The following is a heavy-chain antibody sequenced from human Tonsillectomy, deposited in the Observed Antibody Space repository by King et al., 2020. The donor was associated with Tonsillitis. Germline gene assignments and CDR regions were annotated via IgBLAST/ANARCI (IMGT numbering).Heavy chain of an antibody. Sequence: VQLVESGGGLVQPGGSLRLSCAASGFTVSSNYMSWVRQAPGEGLEWVSVIYSGGSTYYADSVKGRFTISRDNSKNTLYLQMNSRRAADTAVYYCARGGPPSTGYYMDVWGKGTTVTVSS. CDR2: IYSGGST. D-gene: IGHD2-8*02. CDR3: ARGGPPSTGYYMDV. CDR1: GFTVSSNY. J-gene: IGHJ6*03. V-gene: IGHV3-66*01.